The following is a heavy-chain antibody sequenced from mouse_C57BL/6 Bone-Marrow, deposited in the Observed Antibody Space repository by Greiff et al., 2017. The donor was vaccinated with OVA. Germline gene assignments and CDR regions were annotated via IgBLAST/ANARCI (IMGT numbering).Heavy chain of an antibody. CDR3: TTCYGSSRDD. Sequence: EVQLQQSGAELVRPGASVKLSCTASGFNIKDDYMHWVKQRPEQGLEWIGWIDPENGDTEYASKFQGKATITADTSSNTAYLQLSSLTSEDTAVYYCTTCYGSSRDDWGQGTTLTVSS. J-gene: IGHJ2*01. CDR2: IDPENGDT. V-gene: IGHV14-4*01. CDR1: GFNIKDDY. D-gene: IGHD1-1*01.